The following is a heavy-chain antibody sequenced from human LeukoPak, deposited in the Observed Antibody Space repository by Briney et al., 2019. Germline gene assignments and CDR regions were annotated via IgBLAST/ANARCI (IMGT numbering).Heavy chain of an antibody. Sequence: GESLKISCEGSGYSFTSYWISWVRQMPGKGLEWMGRIDPSDSYTNYSPSFQGHVTISADKSISTAYLQWSSLKASDTAMYYCARGNGYPFDYWGQGTLVTVSS. D-gene: IGHD5-18*01. V-gene: IGHV5-10-1*01. CDR3: ARGNGYPFDY. CDR1: GYSFTSYW. J-gene: IGHJ4*02. CDR2: IDPSDSYT.